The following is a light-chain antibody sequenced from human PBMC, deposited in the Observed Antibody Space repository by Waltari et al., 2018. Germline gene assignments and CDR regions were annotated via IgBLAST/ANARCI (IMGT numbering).Light chain of an antibody. CDR2: DVS. V-gene: IGLV2-14*03. Sequence: QSALTQPASVSGSPGQSITISCPGTSSDVGGYNYVSWYQHHPGKAPKLIIFDVSKRPSGVSKRFSGSKSGTTASLTISGLQAEDEADYYCSSYTGSGTWVFGGGTKLTVL. J-gene: IGLJ3*02. CDR1: SSDVGGYNY. CDR3: SSYTGSGTWV.